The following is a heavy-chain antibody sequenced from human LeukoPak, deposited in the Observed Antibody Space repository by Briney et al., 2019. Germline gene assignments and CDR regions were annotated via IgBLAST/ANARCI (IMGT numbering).Heavy chain of an antibody. D-gene: IGHD6-19*01. CDR1: GGSISSSSYY. CDR3: ARAFSSGWYVDY. Sequence: SETLSLTCTVSGGSISSSSYYWGWIRQPPGKGLEWVGNIYYSGSTYYNPSLKSRVTISVDTSKNQFSLKLSSVTAADTAVYYCARAFSSGWYVDYWGQGTLVTVSS. CDR2: IYYSGST. J-gene: IGHJ4*02. V-gene: IGHV4-39*07.